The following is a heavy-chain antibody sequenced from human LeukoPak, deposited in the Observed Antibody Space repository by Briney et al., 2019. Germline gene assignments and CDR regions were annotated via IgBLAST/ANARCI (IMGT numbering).Heavy chain of an antibody. D-gene: IGHD6-19*01. V-gene: IGHV3-30*18. CDR3: AKEGTRSHSQWAFDF. CDR2: IPDGGTHL. CDR1: GFTFSSYA. Sequence: PGRSLRLSCAASGFTFSSYAMHWVRQVPGQGLEWAAVIPDGGTHLYYADSVKGRFTISRDNSESTMYLQMNSLRVEDTAVYYCAKEGTRSHSQWAFDFWGQGTMVTVSS. J-gene: IGHJ3*01.